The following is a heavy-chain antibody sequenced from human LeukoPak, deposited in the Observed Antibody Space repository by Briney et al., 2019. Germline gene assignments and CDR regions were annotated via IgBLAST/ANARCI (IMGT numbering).Heavy chain of an antibody. D-gene: IGHD6-13*01. CDR1: GYSLTELS. Sequence: ASVKVSCKVSGYSLTELSMHWVRQAPGKGLEWMGGFEPEDGETIYAQKFQGRVTMTEDTSTDAAYMGLSSLRSEDTAVYYCATGASSWTNFDYWGQGTLVTVSS. CDR3: ATGASSWTNFDY. CDR2: FEPEDGET. V-gene: IGHV1-24*01. J-gene: IGHJ4*02.